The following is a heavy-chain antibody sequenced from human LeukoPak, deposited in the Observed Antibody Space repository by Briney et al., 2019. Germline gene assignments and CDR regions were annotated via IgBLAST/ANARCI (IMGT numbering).Heavy chain of an antibody. J-gene: IGHJ3*02. D-gene: IGHD5-24*01. V-gene: IGHV4-39*07. CDR2: IYYSGST. CDR3: ARPNRRDDPDAFDI. Sequence: SETLSLTCTVSGGSISSSSYYWGWIRQPPGKGLEWIGSIYYSGSTYYNPSLKSRVTISVDTSKNQFSLKLSSVTAADTAVYYCARPNRRDDPDAFDIWGQGTMVTVSS. CDR1: GGSISSSSYY.